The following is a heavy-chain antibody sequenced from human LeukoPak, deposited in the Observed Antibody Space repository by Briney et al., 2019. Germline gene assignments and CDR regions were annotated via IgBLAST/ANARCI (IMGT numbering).Heavy chain of an antibody. D-gene: IGHD1-26*01. CDR1: GYTFTGYY. CDR2: INPNSGGT. Sequence: ASVKVSCKASGYTFTGYYMHWVRQAPGQGLEWMGRINPNSGGTNYAQKFQGRVTMTRDTSISTAYMELSRLRSDDTAVYYCARGLRVGATLTNFDYWGQGTLVTVSS. CDR3: ARGLRVGATLTNFDY. J-gene: IGHJ4*02. V-gene: IGHV1-2*06.